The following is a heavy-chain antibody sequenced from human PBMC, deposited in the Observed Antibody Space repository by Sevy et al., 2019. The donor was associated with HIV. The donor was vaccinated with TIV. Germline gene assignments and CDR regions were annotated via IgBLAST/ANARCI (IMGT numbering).Heavy chain of an antibody. J-gene: IGHJ4*01. D-gene: IGHD3-3*01. Sequence: GGSLRLSCATSDFTFSAYEMSWVRQAPGKGLEWVSTISARGDSRYHAASVIGPFTISRDNYKSTFYLQMNSLRADDTAVYYCARYIERDYDFWSGFYFDSWGHGTLVTVSS. V-gene: IGHV3-23*01. CDR1: DFTFSAYE. CDR3: ARYIERDYDFWSGFYFDS. CDR2: ISARGDSR.